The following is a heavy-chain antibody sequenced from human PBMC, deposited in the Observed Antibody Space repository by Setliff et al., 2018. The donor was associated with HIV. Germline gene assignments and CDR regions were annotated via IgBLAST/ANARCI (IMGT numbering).Heavy chain of an antibody. J-gene: IGHJ4*02. V-gene: IGHV4-39*01. Sequence: PSETLSLTCTVSGGSINSSTYYWGWIRQPPGKGLEWIGSFYYSGRTYYSPSLRSRVTISVDTSKNQVSLKLNSMAAADTAMYFCVRGPQWLVQKGRVYYFDYWGQGTLVTVSS. CDR3: VRGPQWLVQKGRVYYFDY. CDR2: FYYSGRT. D-gene: IGHD6-19*01. CDR1: GGSINSSTYY.